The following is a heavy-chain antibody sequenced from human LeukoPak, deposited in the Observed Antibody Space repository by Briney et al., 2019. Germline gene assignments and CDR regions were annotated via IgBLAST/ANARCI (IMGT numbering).Heavy chain of an antibody. CDR2: IYYTGST. J-gene: IGHJ4*02. Sequence: PSETLSLTCTVSGGSISTYYWSWIRQPPGKGLEWIGYIYYTGSTSYNPSLKSRVTMSLDASKNQFSLKLSSVTAADTAVYYCARSYYGSGRYGPQFDYWGQGTLVTVSS. D-gene: IGHD3-10*01. V-gene: IGHV4-59*01. CDR3: ARSYYGSGRYGPQFDY. CDR1: GGSISTYY.